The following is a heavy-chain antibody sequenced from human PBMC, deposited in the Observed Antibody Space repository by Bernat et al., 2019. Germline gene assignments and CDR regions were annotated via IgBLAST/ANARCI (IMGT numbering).Heavy chain of an antibody. V-gene: IGHV1-18*01. Sequence: QVQLVQSGAEVKKPGASVKVSCKASGYTFTSYGISWVRLAPGQGLEWMGWISAYNGNTNYAQKLQGRVTMTTDTSTSTAYMELRSLRSDDTAVYYCAREGYYYGSGSGSWFDPWGQGTLVTVSS. J-gene: IGHJ5*02. D-gene: IGHD3-10*01. CDR1: GYTFTSYG. CDR3: AREGYYYGSGSGSWFDP. CDR2: ISAYNGNT.